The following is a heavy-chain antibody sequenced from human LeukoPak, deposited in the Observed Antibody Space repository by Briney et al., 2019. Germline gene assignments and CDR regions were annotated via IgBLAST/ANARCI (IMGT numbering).Heavy chain of an antibody. CDR2: ISGSGGGT. CDR3: ARRYTVTTVYFFDY. Sequence: GGSLRLSCAASGFTFSSYWMSWVRRAPGKGLEWVSAISGSGGGTYYADSVKGRFTISRDNSKNTLYLQMSSLRAEDTAVYFCARRYTVTTVYFFDYWGQGTLVTVSS. J-gene: IGHJ4*02. V-gene: IGHV3-23*01. D-gene: IGHD4-11*01. CDR1: GFTFSSYW.